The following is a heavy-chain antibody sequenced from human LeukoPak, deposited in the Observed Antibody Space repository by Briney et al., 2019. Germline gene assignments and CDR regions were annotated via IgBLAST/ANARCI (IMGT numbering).Heavy chain of an antibody. CDR2: INPSGGST. V-gene: IGHV1-46*01. CDR1: GYTFTSYY. Sequence: ASVKVSCKASGYTFTSYYMHWVRQAPGQGLEWMGIINPSGGSTSYAQKFQGRVTMTRDTSTSTAYMELSRLRSDDTAVYYCARARDGGSYPDAFDIWGQGTMVTVSS. D-gene: IGHD1-26*01. J-gene: IGHJ3*02. CDR3: ARARDGGSYPDAFDI.